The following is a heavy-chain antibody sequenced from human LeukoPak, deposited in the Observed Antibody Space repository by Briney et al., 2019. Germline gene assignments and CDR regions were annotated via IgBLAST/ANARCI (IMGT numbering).Heavy chain of an antibody. CDR2: IRSKAYGGTT. CDR3: TRANYDFWSGYYEGST. CDR1: GFTFGDYA. Sequence: GGSLRLSCTASGFTFGDYAMSWVRQAPGKGLEWVGFIRSKAYGGTTGYAASVKGRFTISRDDSKSIAYLQMNSLKTEDTAVYYCTRANYDFWSGYYEGSTWGQGTLVTVSS. J-gene: IGHJ5*02. V-gene: IGHV3-49*04. D-gene: IGHD3-3*01.